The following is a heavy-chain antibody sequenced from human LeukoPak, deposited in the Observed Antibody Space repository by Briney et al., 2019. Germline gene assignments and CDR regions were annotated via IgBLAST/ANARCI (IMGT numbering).Heavy chain of an antibody. V-gene: IGHV5-51*01. J-gene: IGHJ4*02. D-gene: IGHD4-17*01. CDR2: VYPGDSDT. Sequence: PGESLKISCTASGYSFATYWIAWVRQMPGKGLELMGIVYPGDSDTRYSPSFHAQVTISADKSISTAYLQWSPLRASDSAMYYCARREGTVPYHFDSWGQGTLVTVSS. CDR3: ARREGTVPYHFDS. CDR1: GYSFATYW.